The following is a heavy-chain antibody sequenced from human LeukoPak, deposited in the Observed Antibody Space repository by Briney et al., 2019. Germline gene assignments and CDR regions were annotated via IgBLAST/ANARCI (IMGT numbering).Heavy chain of an antibody. V-gene: IGHV3-48*03. CDR1: GFTVSSNY. D-gene: IGHD3-9*01. J-gene: IGHJ6*02. CDR3: ARDFGYDFLTGYYIGVMDV. CDR2: ISSSGSTI. Sequence: AGGSLRLSCAASGFTVSSNYMNWVRQAPGKGLEWVSYISSSGSTIYYADSVKSRFTISRDNAKNSLYLQMNSLRAEDTAVYYCARDFGYDFLTGYYIGVMDVWGQGTTVTVSS.